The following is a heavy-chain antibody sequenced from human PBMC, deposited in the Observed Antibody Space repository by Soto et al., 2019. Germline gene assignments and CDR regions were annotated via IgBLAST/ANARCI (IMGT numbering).Heavy chain of an antibody. CDR1: GYTFTGYY. J-gene: IGHJ4*02. Sequence: ASVKVSCKASGYTFTGYYMHWVRQAPGQGLEWMGWMNPTSGGANYAQKFQGRVTMTRDTSITTAYMELNSLRSDDTAVYYCAAPGSSGHPQHFDYCGQGTMVTVSS. CDR2: MNPTSGGA. D-gene: IGHD3-22*01. V-gene: IGHV1-2*02. CDR3: AAPGSSGHPQHFDY.